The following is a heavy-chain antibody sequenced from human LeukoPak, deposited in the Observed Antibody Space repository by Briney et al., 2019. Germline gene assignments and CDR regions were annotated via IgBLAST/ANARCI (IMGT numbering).Heavy chain of an antibody. CDR1: GFTVSSNY. V-gene: IGHV3-53*04. D-gene: IGHD2-15*01. CDR2: IYSGGST. CDR3: AREYCSGGSGYFDY. Sequence: PGGSLRLSCAASGFTVSSNYMSWVRQAPGKGLEWVSVIYSGGSTYYADSVKGRFTISRHNSKNTLYLQMNSLRAEDTAVYYCAREYCSGGSGYFDYWGQGTLVTVSS. J-gene: IGHJ4*02.